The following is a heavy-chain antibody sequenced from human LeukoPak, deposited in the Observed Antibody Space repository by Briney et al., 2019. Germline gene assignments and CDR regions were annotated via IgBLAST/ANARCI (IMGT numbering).Heavy chain of an antibody. D-gene: IGHD3-22*01. CDR3: ARDPTYYYESYFDP. V-gene: IGHV3-69-1*01. CDR1: GFDVSDFY. J-gene: IGHJ5*02. CDR2: IKRSGDT. Sequence: GGSLRLSCTASGFDVSDFYMTWVRQAPGKGLEWVASIKRSGDTNSAESVRGRFTISRDNAKNSLYLQMNSLRAEDTAVYYCARDPTYYYESYFDPWGQGTLVTVSS.